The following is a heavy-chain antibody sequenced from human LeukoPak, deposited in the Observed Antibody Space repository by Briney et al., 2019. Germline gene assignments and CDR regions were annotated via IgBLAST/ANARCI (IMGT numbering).Heavy chain of an antibody. V-gene: IGHV3-43*01. D-gene: IGHD6-6*01. Sequence: GGSLRLSCAASGFTFDDYTMHWVRQAPGKGLEWVSLISWDGGSTYYADSVKGRFTISRDNSKNSLYLQMNSLRTEDTDLYYCAKDTSIAARPGAFDIWGQGTMVTVSS. J-gene: IGHJ3*02. CDR3: AKDTSIAARPGAFDI. CDR2: ISWDGGST. CDR1: GFTFDDYT.